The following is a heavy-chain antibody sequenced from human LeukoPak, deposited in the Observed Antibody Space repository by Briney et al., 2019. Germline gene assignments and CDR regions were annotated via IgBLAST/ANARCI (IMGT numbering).Heavy chain of an antibody. CDR3: ARGTLELQVDYYYYMDV. CDR2: IYPGDSDT. CDR1: GYSFTSYW. Sequence: GESLQISCKGSGYSFTSYWIGWVRQMPGKGLEWMGIIYPGDSDTRYSPTFQGQVTISADKSISTAYLQWSSLKASDTAMYYCARGTLELQVDYYYYMDVWGKGTTVTVSS. D-gene: IGHD1-7*01. J-gene: IGHJ6*03. V-gene: IGHV5-51*01.